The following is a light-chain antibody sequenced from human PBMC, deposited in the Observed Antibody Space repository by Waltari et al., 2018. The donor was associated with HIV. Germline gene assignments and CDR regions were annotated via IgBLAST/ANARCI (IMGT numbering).Light chain of an antibody. CDR2: AGS. Sequence: DIQMTQSPSTLSASVGDRVPIICRASEGIGNDLAWFQQNPGKAPKRLIFAGSTLQSGVPLRFSGSGSGTQFTLTISSLQPGDFATYFCQQHNSFPITFGGGTKV. J-gene: IGKJ4*01. CDR1: EGIGND. CDR3: QQHNSFPIT. V-gene: IGKV1-17*01.